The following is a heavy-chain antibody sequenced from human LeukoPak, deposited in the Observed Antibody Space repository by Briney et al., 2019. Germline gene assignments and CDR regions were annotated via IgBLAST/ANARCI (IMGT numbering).Heavy chain of an antibody. Sequence: KPSGTLSLTCAVPGGSISSSNWWSWVRQPPGKGLEWIGEIYHSGSTNYNPSLKSRVTISVDKSKNQFSLKLSSVTAADTAVYYCARVRWDYYDSSGSINDAFDIWGQGTMVTVSS. CDR1: GGSISSSNW. D-gene: IGHD3-22*01. CDR2: IYHSGST. V-gene: IGHV4-4*02. CDR3: ARVRWDYYDSSGSINDAFDI. J-gene: IGHJ3*02.